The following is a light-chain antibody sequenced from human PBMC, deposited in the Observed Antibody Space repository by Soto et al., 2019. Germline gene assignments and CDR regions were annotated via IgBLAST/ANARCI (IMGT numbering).Light chain of an antibody. V-gene: IGKV4-1*01. J-gene: IGKJ2*01. CDR3: QQYYNTPYT. CDR2: WAS. CDR1: QTVLSTSNNWNY. Sequence: DIVMTQSPDSLAVSLGGRATVNCKSSQTVLSTSNNWNYLAWYQLKPGQPPRLVIYWASTRKSGVPDRFSGSGSGTNFTLTINSLQAEDVAVYYCQQYYNTPYTFGRGTKLEI.